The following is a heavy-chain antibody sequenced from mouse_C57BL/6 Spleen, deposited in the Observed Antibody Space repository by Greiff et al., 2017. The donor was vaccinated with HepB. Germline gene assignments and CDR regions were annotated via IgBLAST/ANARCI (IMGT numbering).Heavy chain of an antibody. V-gene: IGHV1-15*01. CDR3: TRSLDGYPYYYAMDY. J-gene: IGHJ4*01. D-gene: IGHD2-3*01. Sequence: QVQLKESGAELVRPGASVTLSCKASGYTFTDYEMHWVKQTPVHGLEWIGAIDPETGGTAYNQKFKGKAILTADKSSSTAYMELRSLTSEDSAVYYCTRSLDGYPYYYAMDYWGQGTSVTVSS. CDR2: IDPETGGT. CDR1: GYTFTDYE.